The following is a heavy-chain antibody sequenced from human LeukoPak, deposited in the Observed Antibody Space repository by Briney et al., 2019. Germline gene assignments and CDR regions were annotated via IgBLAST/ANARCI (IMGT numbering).Heavy chain of an antibody. Sequence: PGGSLRLSCAASGFTFSSYSMNWVRQAPGKGLEWVSSISSSSSYIYYADSVKGRFTISRDNAKSSLYLQMNSLRAEDTAVYYCAREESGYYYNPFDYWGQGTLVTVSS. D-gene: IGHD3-22*01. CDR2: ISSSSSYI. CDR1: GFTFSSYS. J-gene: IGHJ4*02. CDR3: AREESGYYYNPFDY. V-gene: IGHV3-21*01.